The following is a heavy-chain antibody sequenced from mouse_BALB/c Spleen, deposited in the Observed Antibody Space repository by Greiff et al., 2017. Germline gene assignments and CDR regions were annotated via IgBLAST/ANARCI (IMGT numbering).Heavy chain of an antibody. V-gene: IGHV2-9*02. CDR3: ARELGLHYYAMDY. Sequence: VHLVESGPGLVAPSQTLSISCTASGFSFTSYGVHWVRQPPGKGLEWLGVIWAGGSTNYNSALMSRLSISKDNSKSQVFLKMNSLQTDDTAMYYCARELGLHYYAMDYWGQGTSVTVSS. D-gene: IGHD3-1*01. CDR1: GFSFTSYG. CDR2: IWAGGST. J-gene: IGHJ4*01.